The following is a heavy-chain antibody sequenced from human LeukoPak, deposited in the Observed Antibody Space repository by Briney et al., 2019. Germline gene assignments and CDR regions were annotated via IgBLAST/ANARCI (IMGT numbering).Heavy chain of an antibody. CDR1: GYTXTDYY. D-gene: IGHD3-16*01. CDR2: INPNSGGT. Sequence: ASVKVSCKASGYTXTDYYMHWVRQAPGQGLEWMGWINPNSGGTEYTQKFQGRVTMTRDTSMNTAYMELSRLRSDDTAIYYCARGGYVIVRDWFDPWGQGTLVTVSS. V-gene: IGHV1-2*02. J-gene: IGHJ5*02. CDR3: ARGGYVIVRDWFDP.